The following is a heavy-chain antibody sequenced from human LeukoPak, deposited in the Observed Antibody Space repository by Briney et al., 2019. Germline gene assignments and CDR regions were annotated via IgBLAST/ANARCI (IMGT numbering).Heavy chain of an antibody. J-gene: IGHJ4*02. CDR2: IYYSGST. CDR1: GGSISGYY. D-gene: IGHD1-1*01. V-gene: IGHV4-59*01. CDR3: AEASTGYSFDY. Sequence: SETLSLTCTVSGGSISGYYWSWGRDPPRKGLGWMGYIYYSGSTNYNLSLKSRVTISLETSKNQFSPKLNSVTGADTAGYYCAEASTGYSFDYWGQATLVTVSS.